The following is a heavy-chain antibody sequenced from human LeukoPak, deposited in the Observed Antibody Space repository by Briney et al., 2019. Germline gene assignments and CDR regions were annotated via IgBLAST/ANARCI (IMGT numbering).Heavy chain of an antibody. Sequence: ASVKVSCKASGYTFTSYDINWVRQATGQGLEWMGWMNPNSGNTGYAQKFQGRVTITRNTSISTAYMELSSLRSEDTAVYYCARGAAYDSRKDSWFDPWGQGTLVTVSS. J-gene: IGHJ5*02. CDR1: GYTFTSYD. V-gene: IGHV1-8*03. D-gene: IGHD3-22*01. CDR2: MNPNSGNT. CDR3: ARGAAYDSRKDSWFDP.